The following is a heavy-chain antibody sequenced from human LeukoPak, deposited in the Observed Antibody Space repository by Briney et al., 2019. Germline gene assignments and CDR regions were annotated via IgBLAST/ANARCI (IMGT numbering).Heavy chain of an antibody. CDR1: GGSLSPYH. J-gene: IGHJ4*02. V-gene: IGHV4-59*08. CDR2: IYYSGST. CDR3: ASPDPGY. D-gene: IGHD1-14*01. Sequence: SETLSLTCTVSGGSLSPYHWSWIRQPPGKGLEWIGYIYYSGSTNYDPSLKSRVTISVDTSKNQFSLKLSSVTAADTAVYYCASPDPGYWGQGTLVTVSS.